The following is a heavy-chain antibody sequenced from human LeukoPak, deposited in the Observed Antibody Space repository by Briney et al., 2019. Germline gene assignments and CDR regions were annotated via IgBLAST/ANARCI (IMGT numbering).Heavy chain of an antibody. CDR1: GGSISSGSYC. V-gene: IGHV4-39*01. CDR3: ARQWGYTSGHTYYFYYMDV. J-gene: IGHJ6*03. Sequence: SETLSLTCSLSGGSISSGSYCWGWIRQPPGKGLEWIGTICYSGTAYYNPSLKSRVTISVDTSKNQFSLKLSSVTAADTAVYSCARQWGYTSGHTYYFYYMDVWGKGTTVTVSS. D-gene: IGHD5-18*01. CDR2: ICYSGTA.